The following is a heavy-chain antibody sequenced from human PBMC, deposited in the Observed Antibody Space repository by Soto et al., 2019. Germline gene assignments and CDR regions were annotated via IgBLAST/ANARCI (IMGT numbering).Heavy chain of an antibody. J-gene: IGHJ4*02. Sequence: QVPLVQSGAEEKKPGASVKVSCKASGYTFTNYAMHWVRQAPGHRLEWMGWINAGNGNTKYSQKFQGRVTITRDTSASTAYMELSSLRSEYTAVYYCARSSGYYLIDDYWGQGTLVTVSS. CDR1: GYTFTNYA. V-gene: IGHV1-3*05. CDR2: INAGNGNT. CDR3: ARSSGYYLIDDY. D-gene: IGHD3-22*01.